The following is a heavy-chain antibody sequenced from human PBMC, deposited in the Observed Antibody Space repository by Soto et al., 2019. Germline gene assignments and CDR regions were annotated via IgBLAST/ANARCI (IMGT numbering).Heavy chain of an antibody. CDR1: GCTFSSYW. CDR2: INSDGSST. J-gene: IGHJ6*03. D-gene: IGHD5-12*01. CDR3: ARGARGESGYGDYYYYMYG. V-gene: IGHV3-74*01. Sequence: GGSLRLSCAASGCTFSSYWMHWVRQAPGKGLVWVSRINSDGSSTSYADSVKGRFTISRDNAKNTLYLQMNSLRAEDTAVYYCARGARGESGYGDYYYYMYGWGKGTTVTVAS.